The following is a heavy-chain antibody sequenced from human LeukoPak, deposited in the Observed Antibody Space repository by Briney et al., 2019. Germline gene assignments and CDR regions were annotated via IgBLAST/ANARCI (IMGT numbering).Heavy chain of an antibody. Sequence: SETLSLTCTVSGGSISSYYWSWIRQPPGKGLEWIGYIYYSGSTNNNPSLKSRVTISVDTSKNQFSLKLSSVTAADTAVYYCAIGFRGSFDYWGQGTLVTVSS. J-gene: IGHJ4*02. CDR1: GGSISSYY. CDR2: IYYSGST. V-gene: IGHV4-59*08. CDR3: AIGFRGSFDY. D-gene: IGHD3-10*01.